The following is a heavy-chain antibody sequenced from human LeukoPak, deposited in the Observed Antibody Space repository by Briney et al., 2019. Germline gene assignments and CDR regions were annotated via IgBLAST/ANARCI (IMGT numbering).Heavy chain of an antibody. Sequence: PGGSLRLSCTASGFTFSNYGMHWVRRAPGKGLEWVAVIWYDGSNKYYADSVKGRFTISRDNFKNTRYLQMNSLRAEDTAVYYCARGYYYDSSSYYSAFDYWGQGTLVTVSS. CDR2: IWYDGSNK. CDR1: GFTFSNYG. V-gene: IGHV3-33*01. D-gene: IGHD3-22*01. CDR3: ARGYYYDSSSYYSAFDY. J-gene: IGHJ4*02.